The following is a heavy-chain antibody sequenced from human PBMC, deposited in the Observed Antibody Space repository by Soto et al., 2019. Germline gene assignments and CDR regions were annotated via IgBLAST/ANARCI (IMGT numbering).Heavy chain of an antibody. V-gene: IGHV2-70*01. D-gene: IGHD6-13*01. CDR3: ARMRHIAAAGTPLDAFDI. Sequence: SGPTLVNPTQTLTLTFTFSGFSLITILICVSWIRHPPGKALEWLALIDWDDDKYYSTSLKTRLTISKDTSKNQVVLTMTNMDPVDTATYYCARMRHIAAAGTPLDAFDIWGQGTMVTVSS. J-gene: IGHJ3*02. CDR2: IDWDDDK. CDR1: GFSLITILIC.